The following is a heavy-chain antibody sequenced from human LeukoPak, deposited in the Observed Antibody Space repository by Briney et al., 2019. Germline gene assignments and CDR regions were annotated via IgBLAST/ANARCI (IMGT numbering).Heavy chain of an antibody. Sequence: GGSLRLPCAASGFTVSSNYMSWVRQAPGKGLEWVSVIYSGGSTYYADSVKGRFTISRDNSKNTLYLQMNSLRAEDTAVYYCARSAAGRGYYFDYWGQGTLVTVSS. J-gene: IGHJ4*02. CDR1: GFTVSSNY. D-gene: IGHD6-13*01. CDR2: IYSGGST. V-gene: IGHV3-66*01. CDR3: ARSAAGRGYYFDY.